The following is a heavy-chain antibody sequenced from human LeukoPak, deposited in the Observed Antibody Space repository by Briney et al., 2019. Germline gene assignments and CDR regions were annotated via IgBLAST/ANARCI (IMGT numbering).Heavy chain of an antibody. CDR3: ARGLITMVRGVTTYYFDY. CDR2: IYYSGST. J-gene: IGHJ4*02. Sequence: SETLSLTCTVSGGTISCYYWSWIRQPPGKGLEWVGYIYYSGSTNYNPSLKSRVTISVDTSKNQFSLKLSSVTAADTAVYYCARGLITMVRGVTTYYFDYWGQGTLVTVSS. D-gene: IGHD3-10*01. CDR1: GGTISCYY. V-gene: IGHV4-59*01.